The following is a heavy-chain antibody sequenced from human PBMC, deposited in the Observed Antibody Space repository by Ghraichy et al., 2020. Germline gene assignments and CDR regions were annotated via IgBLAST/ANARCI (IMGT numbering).Heavy chain of an antibody. D-gene: IGHD6-19*01. CDR1: GFTVSSNY. J-gene: IGHJ4*02. V-gene: IGHV3-53*01. CDR3: ARDSSGWFVFDY. Sequence: GALRLSCAASGFTVSSNYMSWVRQATGKGLQWVSVIYSGGTTYYADSVKGRFTISRDNSKNTLYLQMNSLRVEDTAVYYCARDSSGWFVFDYWGPGTLVSVSS. CDR2: IYSGGTT.